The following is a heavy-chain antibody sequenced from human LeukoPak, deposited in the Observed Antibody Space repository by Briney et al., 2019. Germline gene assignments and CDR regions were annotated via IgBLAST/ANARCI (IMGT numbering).Heavy chain of an antibody. CDR3: ARGYYDFWSGYYRVIDY. D-gene: IGHD3-3*01. V-gene: IGHV1-46*01. J-gene: IGHJ4*02. CDR1: GYTFTSYY. CDR2: INPSGGST. Sequence: ASVKVSCKASGYTFTSYYMHWVRQAPGQGLEWMGIINPSGGSTSYAQKFQGRVTMTRDMSTSTVYMELSSLRSEDTAVYYCARGYYDFWSGYYRVIDYWGQGTLVTVSS.